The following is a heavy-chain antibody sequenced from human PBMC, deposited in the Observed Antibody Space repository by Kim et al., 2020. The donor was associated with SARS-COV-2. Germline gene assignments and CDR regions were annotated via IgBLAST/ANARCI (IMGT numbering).Heavy chain of an antibody. Sequence: GGSLRLSCAASEYPFKSHGMNWVRQAPGKGLEWVSFTSTSGGQIYYAESVKGRFTISRDDVKGTLYLQMKSLRVEDMAIYYCARGYGTVSGHTRPPLDL. CDR1: EYPFKSHG. V-gene: IGHV3-21*01. CDR3: ARGYGTVSGHTRPPLDL. CDR2: TSTSGGQI. D-gene: IGHD5-18*01. J-gene: IGHJ2*01.